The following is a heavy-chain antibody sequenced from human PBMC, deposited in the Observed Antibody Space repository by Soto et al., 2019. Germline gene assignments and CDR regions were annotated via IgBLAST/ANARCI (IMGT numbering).Heavy chain of an antibody. CDR3: AGQGSSGYYPFDY. J-gene: IGHJ4*02. CDR2: IYYSGST. D-gene: IGHD3-22*01. CDR1: GGTISSSSYY. V-gene: IGHV4-39*01. Sequence: PSETLSLTCTVSGGTISSSSYYWGWIRQPPGKGLEWIGSIYYSGSTYYNPSLKSRVTISVDTSKNQFSLKLSSVTAADTAVYYCAGQGSSGYYPFDYWGQGTLVTVSS.